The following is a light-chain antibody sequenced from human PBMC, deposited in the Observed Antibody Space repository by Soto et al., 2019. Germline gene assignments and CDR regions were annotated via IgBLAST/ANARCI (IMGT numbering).Light chain of an antibody. CDR2: EVN. CDR1: SSDFSSYNR. CDR3: TPYTSGSLYV. V-gene: IGLV2-18*02. Sequence: QSDLTQPPSLSVSAGQSVTLSCAGTSSDFSSYNRVSWYQRPPGTGPKLIIYEVNNRPSGVPDRFSGSKSGNTASLTISGLQAEDEADYFCTPYTSGSLYVFGTGNKGTV. J-gene: IGLJ1*01.